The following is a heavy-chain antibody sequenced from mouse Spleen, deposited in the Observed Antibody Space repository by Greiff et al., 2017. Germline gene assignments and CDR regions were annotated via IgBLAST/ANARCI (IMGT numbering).Heavy chain of an antibody. CDR1: GYTFTSYW. J-gene: IGHJ4*01. CDR2: INPSSGYT. Sequence: QVQLKQSGAELAKPGASVKLSCKASGYTFTSYWMHWVKQRPGQGLEWIGYINPSSGYTKYNQKFKDKATLTADKSSSTAYMQLSSLTYEDSAVYYCARTWDANYYAMDYWGQGTSVTVSS. D-gene: IGHD4-1*01. CDR3: ARTWDANYYAMDY. V-gene: IGHV1-7*01.